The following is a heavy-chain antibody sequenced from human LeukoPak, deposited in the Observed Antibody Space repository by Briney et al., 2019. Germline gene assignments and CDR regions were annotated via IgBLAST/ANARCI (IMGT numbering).Heavy chain of an antibody. CDR2: ISYDGSNE. CDR3: ARVTEWELLLAAFDI. J-gene: IGHJ3*02. Sequence: GGALRLSCAASGFTFSSYAMHWVRPAPGNGLEWVAVISYDGSNEYYADSVKGRFTISRDNSKNTLYLQMNSLRDEDTAVYYCARVTEWELLLAAFDIWGQGTMVTVSS. D-gene: IGHD1-26*01. V-gene: IGHV3-30*04. CDR1: GFTFSSYA.